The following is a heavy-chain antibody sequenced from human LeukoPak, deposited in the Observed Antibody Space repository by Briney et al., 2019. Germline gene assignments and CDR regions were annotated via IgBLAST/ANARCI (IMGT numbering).Heavy chain of an antibody. V-gene: IGHV3-21*01. CDR1: GFTFSSYS. CDR3: ARVRGLITFGGVIVSP. J-gene: IGHJ4*02. CDR2: ISSSSSYI. D-gene: IGHD3-16*02. Sequence: PGGSLRLSCAASGFTFSSYSVNWVRQAPGKGLEWVSSISSSSSYIYYADPVKGRFTISRDNAKNSLYLQMNSLRAEDTAVYYCARVRGLITFGGVIVSPWGQGTLVTVSS.